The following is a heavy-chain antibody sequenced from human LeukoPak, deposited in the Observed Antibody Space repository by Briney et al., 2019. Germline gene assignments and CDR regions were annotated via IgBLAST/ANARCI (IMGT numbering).Heavy chain of an antibody. CDR1: GYTFTSYD. CDR3: ARVYSSGWYPLYYYYYYMDV. D-gene: IGHD6-19*01. J-gene: IGHJ6*03. CDR2: MNPNSGNT. Sequence: ASVKVSCKASGYTFTSYDINWERQATGQGLEWMGWMNPNSGNTGYAQKFQGRVTITRNTSISTAYMEPSSLRSEDTAVYYCARVYSSGWYPLYYYYYYMDVWGKGTTVTVSS. V-gene: IGHV1-8*03.